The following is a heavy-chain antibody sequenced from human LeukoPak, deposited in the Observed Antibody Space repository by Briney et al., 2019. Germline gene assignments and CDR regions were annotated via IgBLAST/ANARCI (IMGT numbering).Heavy chain of an antibody. CDR2: ISSSSSTI. V-gene: IGHV3-48*01. CDR3: ARDLPLPAATYYFDY. CDR1: GFTFSSYS. J-gene: IGHJ4*02. Sequence: PGGSLRVSCAASGFTFSSYSMNWVSQAPGKGMEWVSYISSSSSTIYYADSVKGRFTISRDNAKNSLYLQMNSLRAEDTAVYYCARDLPLPAATYYFDYWGQGTLVTVSS. D-gene: IGHD2-2*01.